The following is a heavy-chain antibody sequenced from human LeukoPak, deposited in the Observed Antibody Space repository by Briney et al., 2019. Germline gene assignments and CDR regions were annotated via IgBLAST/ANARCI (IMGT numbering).Heavy chain of an antibody. Sequence: GGSLRLSCAASGFTFSSYAMHWVRQAPGKGLDWVTTIWYDGSKTYYADSVKGRFSISRDDSKNTLYLQMNSLKIEDTGVYYCARAMEWLYPDYWGQGTVVIVSS. CDR2: IWYDGSKT. CDR3: ARAMEWLYPDY. V-gene: IGHV3-30*04. CDR1: GFTFSSYA. D-gene: IGHD3-3*01. J-gene: IGHJ4*02.